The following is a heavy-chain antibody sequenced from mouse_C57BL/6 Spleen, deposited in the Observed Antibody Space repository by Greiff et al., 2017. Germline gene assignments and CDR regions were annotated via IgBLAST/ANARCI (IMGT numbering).Heavy chain of an antibody. Sequence: EVKLEESGGGLVKPGGSLKLSCAASGFTFSDYGMHWVRQAPEKGLEWVAYISSGSSTIYYADTVKGRFTISRDNAKSTLFLQMTSLRSEDTAMYYCARNYYGSSPYYFDYWGQGTTLTVSS. CDR2: ISSGSSTI. D-gene: IGHD1-1*01. J-gene: IGHJ2*01. CDR3: ARNYYGSSPYYFDY. V-gene: IGHV5-17*01. CDR1: GFTFSDYG.